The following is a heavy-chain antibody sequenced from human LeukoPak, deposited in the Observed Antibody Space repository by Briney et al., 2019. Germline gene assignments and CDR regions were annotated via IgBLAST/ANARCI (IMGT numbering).Heavy chain of an antibody. D-gene: IGHD3-3*01. V-gene: IGHV3-23*01. CDR3: AKTVGTDDFWRGVLDY. CDR2: ISGSGVDT. J-gene: IGHJ4*02. Sequence: GGSLRLFCAASGFIFSNYAMSWVRQAPGKGLEWVSAISGSGVDTYYTDSVKGRFTISRDNSKNRLYVQMNSLRDDDTAVYYCAKTVGTDDFWRGVLDYWGQGTLVTASS. CDR1: GFIFSNYA.